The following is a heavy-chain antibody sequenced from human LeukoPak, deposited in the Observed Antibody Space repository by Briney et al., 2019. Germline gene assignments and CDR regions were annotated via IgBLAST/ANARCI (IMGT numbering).Heavy chain of an antibody. D-gene: IGHD3-3*01. CDR3: ARDITIFGVVIANWFDP. CDR2: IYYSGSI. CDR1: GGSISSYY. V-gene: IGHV4-59*12. Sequence: KPSETLSLTCTVSGGSISSYYWSWIRQPPGKGLEWIGYIYYSGSINYNPSLKSRVTISVDTSKNQFSLKLSSVTAADTAVYYCARDITIFGVVIANWFDPWGQGTLVTVSS. J-gene: IGHJ5*02.